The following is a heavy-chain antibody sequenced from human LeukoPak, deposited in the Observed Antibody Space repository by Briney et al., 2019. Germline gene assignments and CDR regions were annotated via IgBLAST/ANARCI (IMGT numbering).Heavy chain of an antibody. Sequence: GGSLRLSCAASGFTFSGSAMHWVRQASGTGLEWVGRIRSKANSYTTAYAASVKGRFTISRDDSKNTAYLHMNSLKTEDTAVYYCARDSAGSDYWGQGTLVTVSS. V-gene: IGHV3-73*01. D-gene: IGHD6-19*01. J-gene: IGHJ4*02. CDR3: ARDSAGSDY. CDR1: GFTFSGSA. CDR2: IRSKANSYTT.